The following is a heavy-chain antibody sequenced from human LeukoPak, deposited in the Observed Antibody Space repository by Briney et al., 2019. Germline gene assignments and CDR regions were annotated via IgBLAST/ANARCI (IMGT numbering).Heavy chain of an antibody. CDR2: FYYSGST. D-gene: IGHD2-2*01. V-gene: IGHV4-59*01. CDR3: ARGDNNYAH. CDR1: GGSITTYY. Sequence: SETLSLTCTVSGGSITTYYWNWIRQPPGKGLEWVAYFYYSGSTKYNPSPKSRVAISVNTSKNQFSLKLNSVAAADTAVYYCARGDNNYAHWGRGTLVTVSS. J-gene: IGHJ4*02.